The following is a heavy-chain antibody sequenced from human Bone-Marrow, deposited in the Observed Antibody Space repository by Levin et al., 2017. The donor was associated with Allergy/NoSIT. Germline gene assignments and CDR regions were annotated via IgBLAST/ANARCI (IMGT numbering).Heavy chain of an antibody. CDR3: ARGIIVVVPAAIDWFDP. CDR2: INHSGST. V-gene: IGHV4-34*01. J-gene: IGHJ5*02. CDR1: GGSFSGYY. Sequence: SETLSLTCAVYGGSFSGYYWSWIRQPPGKGLEWIGEINHSGSTNYNPSLKSRVTISVDTSKNQFSLKLSSVTAADTAVYYCARGIIVVVPAAIDWFDPWGQGTLVTVSS. D-gene: IGHD2-2*01.